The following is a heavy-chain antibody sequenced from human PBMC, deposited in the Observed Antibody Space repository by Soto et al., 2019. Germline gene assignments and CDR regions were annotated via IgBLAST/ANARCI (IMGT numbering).Heavy chain of an antibody. CDR2: TYYRSNWRH. V-gene: IGHV6-1*01. Sequence: SQTLSLTCVISGDSVSSNTAAWNWIRSSPSRGLEWLGRTYYRSNWRHDYAVSVKSRITVNPDTSKNQFSLQMTSVTAADTAVYYCAKNLPRTGRFDYWGQGALVTVSS. CDR3: AKNLPRTGRFDY. CDR1: GDSVSSNTAA. J-gene: IGHJ4*02.